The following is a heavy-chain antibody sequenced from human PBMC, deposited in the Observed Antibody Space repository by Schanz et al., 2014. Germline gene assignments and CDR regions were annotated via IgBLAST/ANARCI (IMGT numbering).Heavy chain of an antibody. J-gene: IGHJ4*02. CDR1: GGTFSSST. CDR3: ARGGFFDSTSFDS. Sequence: QVQLVQSGAEVKKPGSSVKVSCKASGGTFSSSTLTWVRQAPGQGLEWMGRIIPILDKTNYAQKFQGRVTMTADKSTSTVYMEVSGLRSEDTAVYYCARGGFFDSTSFDSWGQGTLVTVS. CDR2: IIPILDKT. D-gene: IGHD2-2*01. V-gene: IGHV1-69*08.